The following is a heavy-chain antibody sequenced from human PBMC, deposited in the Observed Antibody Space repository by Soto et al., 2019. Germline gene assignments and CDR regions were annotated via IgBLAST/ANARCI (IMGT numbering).Heavy chain of an antibody. Sequence: SGGSLRLSCVSSVFTFGHYGLNCVRQSPGKGLEWVAVISFDSSNRYYSDSVRGRFTISRDNPKDTLYLQMDTLRPEDTAMYYCVKAFSLYGYSEFHHWGQATQVTVSS. CDR3: VKAFSLYGYSEFHH. D-gene: IGHD2-21*01. V-gene: IGHV3-30*18. CDR2: ISFDSSNR. J-gene: IGHJ4*02. CDR1: VFTFGHYG.